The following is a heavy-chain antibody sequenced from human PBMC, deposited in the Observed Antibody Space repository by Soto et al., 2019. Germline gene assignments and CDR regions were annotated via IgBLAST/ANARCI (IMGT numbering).Heavy chain of an antibody. CDR2: IYKSATT. CDR3: ARGRYCLTGRCFPNWFDS. D-gene: IGHD2-15*01. Sequence: SETLSLTCSVSGDSIPSVDYFWAWIRQPPGQALEYIGYIYKSATTYYNPSFESRVAISLDTSKSQFSLNVTSVTAADTAVYFCARGRYCLTGRCFPNWFDSWGQGTLVTVSS. J-gene: IGHJ5*01. CDR1: GDSIPSVDYF. V-gene: IGHV4-30-4*01.